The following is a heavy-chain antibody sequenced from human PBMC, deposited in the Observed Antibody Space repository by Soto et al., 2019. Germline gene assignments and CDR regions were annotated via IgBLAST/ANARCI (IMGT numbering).Heavy chain of an antibody. CDR1: DDSMISYY. CDR2: VYSSGST. Sequence: PXETLSLTCTVSDDSMISYYWSWIRQPAGKRLEWIGRVYSSGSTNYNSSLKSRVTMSVDTSKNQFSLRLSSVTAADTAVYYCAREQGSGWYFDYWGQGTLVTVSS. CDR3: AREQGSGWYFDY. V-gene: IGHV4-4*07. J-gene: IGHJ4*02. D-gene: IGHD6-19*01.